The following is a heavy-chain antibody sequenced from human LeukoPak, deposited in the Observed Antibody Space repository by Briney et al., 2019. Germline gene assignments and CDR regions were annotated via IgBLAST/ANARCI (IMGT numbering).Heavy chain of an antibody. CDR2: ICYSGST. Sequence: PSETLSLTCTVSGGSVSSGSYYWSWIRQPPGKGLEWIGYICYSGSTNYNPSLKSRVTISVDTSKNQFSLKLSSVTAADTAVYYCARVSVGATQEAGILYGMDVWGQGTTVTVSS. D-gene: IGHD1-26*01. V-gene: IGHV4-61*01. CDR3: ARVSVGATQEAGILYGMDV. CDR1: GGSVSSGSYY. J-gene: IGHJ6*02.